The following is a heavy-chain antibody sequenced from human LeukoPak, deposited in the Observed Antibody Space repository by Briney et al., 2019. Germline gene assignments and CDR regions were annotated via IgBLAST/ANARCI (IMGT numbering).Heavy chain of an antibody. V-gene: IGHV3-74*01. Sequence: PGGSLRLSCAVAGFSFSSYWMHWVRQVPGKGLVWVSRINSDESSTSYADSVKGRFTISRDNAKNSLYLQMNSLRAEDTAVYYCARDWQQLAFDYWGQGTPVTVSS. D-gene: IGHD6-13*01. CDR1: GFSFSSYW. CDR3: ARDWQQLAFDY. CDR2: INSDESST. J-gene: IGHJ4*02.